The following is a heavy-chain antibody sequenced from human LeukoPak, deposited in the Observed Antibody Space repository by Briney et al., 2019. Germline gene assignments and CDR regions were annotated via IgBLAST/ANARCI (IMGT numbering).Heavy chain of an antibody. D-gene: IGHD6-19*01. CDR3: ARDMYSSGWCSN. J-gene: IGHJ4*02. CDR1: GGTFSSYA. V-gene: IGHV1-69*05. Sequence: SSVKVSCKASGGTFSSYAISWVRQAPGQGLEWMGGIIPIFGTANYAQKFQGRVTITTDESTSTAYMELSSLRSEDTAVYYCARDMYSSGWCSNWGQGTLVTVSS. CDR2: IIPIFGTA.